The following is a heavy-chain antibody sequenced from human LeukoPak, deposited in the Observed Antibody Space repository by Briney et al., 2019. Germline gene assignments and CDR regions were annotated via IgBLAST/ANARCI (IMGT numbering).Heavy chain of an antibody. V-gene: IGHV3-48*03. CDR2: ISIGGDTR. D-gene: IGHD3-16*01. Sequence: GGSLRLSCAASGFMFSNYEMDWVRQAPGKGLEWVSYISIGGDTRHYADSVKGRFTISRDNAKNSVYLQMNSLRAEDTAVYFCASLWELTMAWGQGTLVTVSS. J-gene: IGHJ5*02. CDR3: ASLWELTMA. CDR1: GFMFSNYE.